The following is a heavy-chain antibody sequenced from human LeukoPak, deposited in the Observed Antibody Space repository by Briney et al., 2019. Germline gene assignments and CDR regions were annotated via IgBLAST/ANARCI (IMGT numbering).Heavy chain of an antibody. J-gene: IGHJ1*01. Sequence: GGSLRLSCAASGFAFSSYAMSWVRQAPGKGLEWVSAISGSGGSTYYADSVKGRFTISRDNSKNTLYLQMNSLRAEDTAVYYCAKRGSRGWYGNFQHWGQGTLVTVSS. CDR2: ISGSGGST. CDR3: AKRGSRGWYGNFQH. D-gene: IGHD6-19*01. CDR1: GFAFSSYA. V-gene: IGHV3-23*01.